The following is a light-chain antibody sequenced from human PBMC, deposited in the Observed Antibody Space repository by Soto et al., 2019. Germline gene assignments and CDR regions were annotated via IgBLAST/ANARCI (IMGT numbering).Light chain of an antibody. CDR3: MSITGSDAPLV. Sequence: QSVLTQPASVPGSPGQSLTISCTGTSSDVGGYNYVSWYQQHPGKAPKLMIYDVSNRPSGVSNRFSGSKSGNTASLPISGLKAEYKAVYYAMSITGSDAPLVCGAGTMVTGL. J-gene: IGLJ1*01. CDR2: DVS. V-gene: IGLV2-14*01. CDR1: SSDVGGYNY.